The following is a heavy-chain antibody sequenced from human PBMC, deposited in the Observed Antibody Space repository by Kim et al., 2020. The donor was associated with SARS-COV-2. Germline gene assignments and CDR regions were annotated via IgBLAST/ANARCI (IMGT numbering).Heavy chain of an antibody. D-gene: IGHD6-19*01. V-gene: IGHV3-23*03. CDR1: GFTFSTYA. J-gene: IGHJ4*02. CDR2: IYSGGSST. Sequence: GGSLRRSCAASGFTFSTYAMSWVRQAPGMGLEWVSTIYSGGSSTFYADSVKGRFTISRDNSKNTLYLQINSLRAEDTAVYYCATTTSGWIFDYWGPGTVV. CDR3: ATTTSGWIFDY.